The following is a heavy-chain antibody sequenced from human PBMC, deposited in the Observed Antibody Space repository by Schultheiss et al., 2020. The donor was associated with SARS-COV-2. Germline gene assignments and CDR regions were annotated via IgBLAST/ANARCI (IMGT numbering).Heavy chain of an antibody. CDR3: ARDQGSSWYNFDY. CDR2: ISNDGSTK. J-gene: IGHJ4*02. Sequence: GGSLRLSCAASGFTFSSYGMHWVRQAPGKGLEWVAVISNDGSTKYYADSVKGRFTISRDNSKNTLYLQMNSLRAEDTAVYYCARDQGSSWYNFDYWGQGTLVTVSS. CDR1: GFTFSSYG. V-gene: IGHV3-30*12. D-gene: IGHD6-13*01.